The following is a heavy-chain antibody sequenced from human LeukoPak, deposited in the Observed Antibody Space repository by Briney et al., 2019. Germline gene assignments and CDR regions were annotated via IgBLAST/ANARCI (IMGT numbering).Heavy chain of an antibody. J-gene: IGHJ3*02. V-gene: IGHV4-31*03. CDR3: AREVYCSSTSCYHTAGFDI. Sequence: PSETLSLTCTVSGGSISSGGYYWSWIRQHPGKGLEWIGYIYYSGSTYYNPSLKGRVTISVDTSKNQFSLKLSSVTAADTAVYYCAREVYCSSTSCYHTAGFDIWGQGTMVTVSS. CDR1: GGSISSGGYY. CDR2: IYYSGST. D-gene: IGHD2-2*01.